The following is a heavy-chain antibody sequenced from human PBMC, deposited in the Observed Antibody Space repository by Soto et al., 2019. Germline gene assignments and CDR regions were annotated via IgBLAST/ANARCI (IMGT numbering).Heavy chain of an antibody. V-gene: IGHV1-8*01. CDR2: MNPNSVNT. CDR3: ARGVRTYYYDS. Sequence: ASVKVSSKASGYTFTSYDINWVRHATGQGLEWMGWMNPNSVNTGYAQKFQGRVTMTRNTSISTAYMELSSLRSEDTAVYYCARGVRTYYYDSWGQGTLVTVSS. D-gene: IGHD3-22*01. CDR1: GYTFTSYD. J-gene: IGHJ4*02.